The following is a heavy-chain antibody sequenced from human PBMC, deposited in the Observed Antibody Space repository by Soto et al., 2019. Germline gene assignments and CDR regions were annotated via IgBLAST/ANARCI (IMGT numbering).Heavy chain of an antibody. CDR3: ARVVVVAANPTSLFDY. Sequence: GGSLRLSCAASGFTFSDYYMSWIRQAPGKGLEWVSYISSSGSTIYYADSVKGRFTISRDNAKNSLYLQMNSLRAEDTAVYYCARVVVVAANPTSLFDYWGQGTLVTVSS. D-gene: IGHD2-15*01. V-gene: IGHV3-11*01. J-gene: IGHJ4*02. CDR2: ISSSGSTI. CDR1: GFTFSDYY.